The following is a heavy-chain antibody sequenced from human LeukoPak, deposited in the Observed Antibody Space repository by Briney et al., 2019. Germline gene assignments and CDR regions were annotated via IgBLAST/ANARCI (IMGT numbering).Heavy chain of an antibody. V-gene: IGHV3-9*01. J-gene: IGHJ3*02. Sequence: GGSLRLSCAASGFTFDDYAIHWVRQAPGKGLEWVSGISWNSGTIGYADSVKGRFTISRDNAKNSLYLQINSLRAEDTALYYCAKDRSGSYFDAFDIWGQGTMVTVSS. CDR3: AKDRSGSYFDAFDI. D-gene: IGHD1-26*01. CDR2: ISWNSGTI. CDR1: GFTFDDYA.